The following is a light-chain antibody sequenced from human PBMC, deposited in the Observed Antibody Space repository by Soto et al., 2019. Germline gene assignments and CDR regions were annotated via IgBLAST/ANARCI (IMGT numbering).Light chain of an antibody. V-gene: IGKV1-5*01. CDR1: QSISSW. Sequence: DIQLTQSPSTLSASVGDRVTSTCRASQSISSWLAWYQKKPGKAPKLLIYDASSVESGVPSRFSGSGSGTESTPTTSSLQPDDFATYDCQHYNSYSPATFGQGTKL. CDR3: QHYNSYSPAT. J-gene: IGKJ2*01. CDR2: DAS.